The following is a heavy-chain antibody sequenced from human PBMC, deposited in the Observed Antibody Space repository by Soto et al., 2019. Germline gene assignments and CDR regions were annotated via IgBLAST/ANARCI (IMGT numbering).Heavy chain of an antibody. J-gene: IGHJ6*02. Sequence: QVQLVQSGGEVKKPGASVKVSCKASGYTFSSYGINWVRQAPGQGLEWLGWISPYDGNTKYTRIIQGRVSMTTDTSTRAACVEVRSLRSDDTAVYYCARGGYYESSGSRNYHYYGMHVWRQGTTVTVSS. V-gene: IGHV1-18*01. CDR3: ARGGYYESSGSRNYHYYGMHV. CDR2: ISPYDGNT. CDR1: GYTFSSYG. D-gene: IGHD3-22*01.